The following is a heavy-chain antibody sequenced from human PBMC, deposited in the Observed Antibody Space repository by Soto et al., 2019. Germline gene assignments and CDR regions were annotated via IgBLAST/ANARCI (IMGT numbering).Heavy chain of an antibody. CDR3: ANGPPYCSGGSCYPGY. CDR2: INPSGGST. J-gene: IGHJ4*02. Sequence: ASVKVSCKASGYTFTSYYMHWVRQAPGQGLEWMGIINPSGGSTSYAQKFQGRVTMTRDTSTSTVYMELSSLRSEDTAVYYCANGPPYCSGGSCYPGYWGQGTLVTVSS. D-gene: IGHD2-15*01. CDR1: GYTFTSYY. V-gene: IGHV1-46*03.